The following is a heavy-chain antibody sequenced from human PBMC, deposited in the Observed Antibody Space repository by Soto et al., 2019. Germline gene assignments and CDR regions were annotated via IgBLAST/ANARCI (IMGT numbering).Heavy chain of an antibody. CDR2: ISYDGSNK. CDR3: AREARFLEWLLPFDY. V-gene: IGHV3-30-3*01. J-gene: IGHJ4*02. CDR1: GFTFSSYA. D-gene: IGHD3-3*01. Sequence: PGGSLRLSCAASGFTFSSYAMHWVRQAPGKGLEWVAVISYDGSNKYYADSVKGRFTISRDNSKNTLYLQMNSLRAEDTAVYYCAREARFLEWLLPFDYWGQGTLVTVSS.